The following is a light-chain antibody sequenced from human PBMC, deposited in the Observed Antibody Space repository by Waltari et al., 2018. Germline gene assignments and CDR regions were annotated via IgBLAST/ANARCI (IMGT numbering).Light chain of an antibody. CDR3: QHYLRLPVT. V-gene: IGKV3-20*01. J-gene: IGKJ1*01. CDR1: QSVSRA. CDR2: GAS. Sequence: ATVSGRTSQSVSRALAWYQQKPGQAPRLLIYGASTRATGIPDRFSGSGSGTDFSLTISRLEPDDFAVYYCQHYLRLPVTFGQGTTVEI.